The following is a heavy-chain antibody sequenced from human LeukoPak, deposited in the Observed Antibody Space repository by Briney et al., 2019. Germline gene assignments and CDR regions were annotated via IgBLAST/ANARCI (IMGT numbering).Heavy chain of an antibody. CDR1: GYTFTGYY. Sequence: ASVKVSCKASGYTFTGYYMHWVRQAPGQGLEWMGWINTNTGNPTYAQGFTGRFVFSLDTSVSTAYLQISSLKAEDTAVYYCARGGLYGYFDYWGQGTLVTVSS. CDR2: INTNTGNP. V-gene: IGHV7-4-1*02. CDR3: ARGGLYGYFDY. J-gene: IGHJ4*02. D-gene: IGHD5-18*01.